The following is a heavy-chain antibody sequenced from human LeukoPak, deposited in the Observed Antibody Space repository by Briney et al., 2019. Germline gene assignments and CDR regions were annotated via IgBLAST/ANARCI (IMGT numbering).Heavy chain of an antibody. Sequence: GGSLRLSCAASGFTFSSHWMHWVRQAPGKGLVWVSRINTDGSDTRYADSVKGRFTISRDNAKNTLYLQMNSLRAEDTAVYYCTRRGPTGTNDYWGQGTLVTVSS. CDR3: TRRGPTGTNDY. CDR1: GFTFSSHW. J-gene: IGHJ4*02. CDR2: INTDGSDT. V-gene: IGHV3-74*01. D-gene: IGHD1-7*01.